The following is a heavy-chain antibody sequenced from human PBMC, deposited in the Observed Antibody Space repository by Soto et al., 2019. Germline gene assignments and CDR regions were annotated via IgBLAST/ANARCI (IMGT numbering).Heavy chain of an antibody. D-gene: IGHD5-12*01. CDR2: INPNSGGT. Sequence: ASVKVSCKASGYTFTGYYMHWVRQAPGQGLEWMGWINPNSGGTNYAQKFQGWVTMTRDTSISTAYMEPSRLRSDDTAVYYCARDKDIVATDNYYYYGMDVWGQGTTVTVSS. CDR1: GYTFTGYY. CDR3: ARDKDIVATDNYYYYGMDV. J-gene: IGHJ6*02. V-gene: IGHV1-2*04.